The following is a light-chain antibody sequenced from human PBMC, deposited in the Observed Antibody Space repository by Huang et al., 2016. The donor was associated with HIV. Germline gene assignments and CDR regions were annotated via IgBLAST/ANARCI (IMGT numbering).Light chain of an antibody. Sequence: EIVMTQSPATLSVSPGEGATLSCRASQSIGTNLAWYQQKPGQAPRLLIYGASTRATGIPTRVSGSGSETEFTLTISNLQSEDFAIYYCQQYYDWPPPFGPGTQVDMK. CDR3: QQYYDWPPP. V-gene: IGKV3-15*01. J-gene: IGKJ3*01. CDR1: QSIGTN. CDR2: GAS.